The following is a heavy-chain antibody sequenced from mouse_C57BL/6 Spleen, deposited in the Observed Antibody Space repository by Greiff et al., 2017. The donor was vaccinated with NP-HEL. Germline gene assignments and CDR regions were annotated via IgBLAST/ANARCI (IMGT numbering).Heavy chain of an antibody. CDR3: ARDTAWYFDV. D-gene: IGHD1-2*01. Sequence: EVHLVESGGGLVKPGGSLKLSCAASGFTFSDYGMHWVRQAPEKGLEWVAYISSGSSTIYYADTVKGRFTISRDNAKNTLFLQMTSLRSEDTAMYYCARDTAWYFDVWGTGTTVTVSS. V-gene: IGHV5-17*01. CDR2: ISSGSSTI. CDR1: GFTFSDYG. J-gene: IGHJ1*03.